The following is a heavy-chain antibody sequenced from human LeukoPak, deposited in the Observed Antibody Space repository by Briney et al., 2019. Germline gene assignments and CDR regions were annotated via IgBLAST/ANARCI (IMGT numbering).Heavy chain of an antibody. CDR3: AKDRGYIVVVVAATSWFDP. Sequence: GGSLRLSCAASGFTFSSYAMSWVRQAPGKGLEWVSAISGSGGSTYYADSVKGRFTISRDNSKNTLYLQMNSLRAKDTAVYYCAKDRGYIVVVVAATSWFDPWGQGTLVTVSS. CDR2: ISGSGGST. J-gene: IGHJ5*02. CDR1: GFTFSSYA. V-gene: IGHV3-23*01. D-gene: IGHD2-15*01.